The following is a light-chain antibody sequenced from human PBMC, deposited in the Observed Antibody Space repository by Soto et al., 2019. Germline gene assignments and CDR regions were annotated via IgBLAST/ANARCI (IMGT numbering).Light chain of an antibody. CDR2: DAS. CDR1: QSVSSY. J-gene: IGKJ4*01. CDR3: QQRSNWLVT. V-gene: IGKV3-11*01. Sequence: EIVLTQSPATLSLSPGERATLSCRASQSVSSYLAWYQQKPGQAPRLLIYDASNRATGIPARFSGSGSGTDFTLTISCLEPEDFAVYYCQQRSNWLVTFGGGTKVEIK.